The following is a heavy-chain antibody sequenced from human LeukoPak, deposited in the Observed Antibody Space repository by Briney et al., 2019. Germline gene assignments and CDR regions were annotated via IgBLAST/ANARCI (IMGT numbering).Heavy chain of an antibody. CDR2: ITDSGGSR. V-gene: IGHV3-11*01. CDR3: ARDLAVAGY. Sequence: GSLRLSCAASGFTFSDYYMAWLRQAPGKGLEWVSYITDSGGSRYYTDSVKGRFTISRDNSKNSLYLQMNNLRDEDTAVYYCARDLAVAGYWGQGTLVTVSS. D-gene: IGHD6-19*01. J-gene: IGHJ4*02. CDR1: GFTFSDYY.